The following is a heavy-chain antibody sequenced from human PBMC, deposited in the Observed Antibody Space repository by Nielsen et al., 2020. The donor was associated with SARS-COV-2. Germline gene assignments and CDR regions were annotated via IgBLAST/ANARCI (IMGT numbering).Heavy chain of an antibody. D-gene: IGHD1-7*01. J-gene: IGHJ4*02. Sequence: GGSLRLSCAASGFTFSSYAMSWVRQAPGKGLEWVSYINNSSSTIYYADSVKGRFTISRDNAKNSLYLQMNSLRDEDTAVYYCAKSLRDWNYYGNFDYWGQGTLVTVSS. CDR2: INNSSSTI. V-gene: IGHV3-48*02. CDR3: AKSLRDWNYYGNFDY. CDR1: GFTFSSYA.